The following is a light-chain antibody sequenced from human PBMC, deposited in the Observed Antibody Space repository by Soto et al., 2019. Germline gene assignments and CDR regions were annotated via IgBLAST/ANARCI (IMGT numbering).Light chain of an antibody. V-gene: IGKV1-5*01. CDR3: QQYTPDSPWA. CDR2: DVS. J-gene: IGKJ1*01. Sequence: DIQMTQSPSTLSASVGDKVTITCRASQSLGNWLAWYQQEPGKAPSLLIYDVSTLQSGVPSRFSGSGSGTELTLTITDLQPADFATYFCQQYTPDSPWAFGQGTKVEFK. CDR1: QSLGNW.